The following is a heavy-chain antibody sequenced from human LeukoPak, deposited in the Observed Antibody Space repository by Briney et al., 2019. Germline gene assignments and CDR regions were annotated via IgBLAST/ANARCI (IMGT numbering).Heavy chain of an antibody. J-gene: IGHJ4*02. CDR3: TTSDRQFCSPSSCYMPFDY. V-gene: IGHV1-24*01. D-gene: IGHD2-2*02. Sequence: ASVKVSCKVSGYSLTELSMHWVRQAPGKGLEWMGGFDPRNGGTYFAQNFQGRVTLTEDTSTDTSSMELRSPKSDDTAVYYCTTSDRQFCSPSSCYMPFDYWGQGSLVTVSS. CDR2: FDPRNGGT. CDR1: GYSLTELS.